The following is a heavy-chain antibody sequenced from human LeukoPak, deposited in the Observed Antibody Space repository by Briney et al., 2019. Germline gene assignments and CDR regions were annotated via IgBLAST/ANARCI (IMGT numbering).Heavy chain of an antibody. CDR2: MNPNSGNT. V-gene: IGHV1-8*01. CDR3: ARGDDSSPSADYYYYYYMDV. J-gene: IGHJ6*03. D-gene: IGHD6-6*01. CDR1: GYTFTSYD. Sequence: ASVKVSCKASGYTFTSYDINWVRQATGQGLEWMGWMNPNSGNTGYAQKFQGRVTMTRNTSISTAYMELSSLRSEDTAVYYCARGDDSSPSADYYYYYYMDVWGKGTTVTVSS.